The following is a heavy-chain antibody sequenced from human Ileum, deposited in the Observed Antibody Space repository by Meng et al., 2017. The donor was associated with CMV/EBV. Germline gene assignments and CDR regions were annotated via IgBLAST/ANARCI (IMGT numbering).Heavy chain of an antibody. V-gene: IGHV3-30*02. CDR2: IRYDGSNK. Sequence: GESLKISCAASGFTFSSYGMHWVRPAPGKGLEWVAFIRYDGSNKYYADAVKGRFTISRDNSKNTLYLQMNSRRAEDTAVYYCAKGVGATIRYAFDIWGQGTMVTVSS. D-gene: IGHD1-26*01. CDR1: GFTFSSYG. J-gene: IGHJ3*02. CDR3: AKGVGATIRYAFDI.